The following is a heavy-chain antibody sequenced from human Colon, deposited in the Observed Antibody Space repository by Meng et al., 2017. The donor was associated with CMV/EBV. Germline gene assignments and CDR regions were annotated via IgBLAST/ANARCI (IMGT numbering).Heavy chain of an antibody. CDR3: ARIVGPFDY. CDR2: INHSGST. D-gene: IGHD2-15*01. CDR1: GGSFSGYY. J-gene: IGHJ4*02. Sequence: TLSLTCAVYGGSFSGYYWSWIRQPPGKGLEWIGEINHSGSTNYNPSLKSRVTISVDTSKNQFSLKLSSVTAADTAVYYCARIVGPFDYWGQGTLVTVSS. V-gene: IGHV4-34*01.